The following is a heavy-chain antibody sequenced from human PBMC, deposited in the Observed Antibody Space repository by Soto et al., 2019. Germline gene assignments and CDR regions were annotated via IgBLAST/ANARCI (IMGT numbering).Heavy chain of an antibody. CDR3: ARTGILTGPIDY. J-gene: IGHJ4*02. D-gene: IGHD3-9*01. V-gene: IGHV3-33*01. CDR2: IWYDGSNK. Sequence: QVQLVESGGGVVQPGRSLRLSCAASGFTFSSYGMHWVRQAPGKGLEWVAVIWYDGSNKYYADSVKGRFTISRDNSKNTLDLQMTSLRAEDTAVYFCARTGILTGPIDYRGQGTLVTVSS. CDR1: GFTFSSYG.